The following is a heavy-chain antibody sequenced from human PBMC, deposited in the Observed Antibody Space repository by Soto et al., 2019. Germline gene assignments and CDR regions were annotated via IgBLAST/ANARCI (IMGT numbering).Heavy chain of an antibody. V-gene: IGHV4-39*01. D-gene: IGHD3-3*01. CDR3: VRVLEADTRQTDFDS. J-gene: IGHJ4*02. CDR2: GCXSGGP. CDR1: GGSIDTSHSF. Sequence: SETLSLTCDVSGGSIDTSHSFWGWVGQPPGRGLEFLGSGCXSGGPYYNPSLESRVTVSVETSKNQVSLRVRSVTVAETAMYYCVRVLEADTRQTDFDSGRQGIVVTVSS.